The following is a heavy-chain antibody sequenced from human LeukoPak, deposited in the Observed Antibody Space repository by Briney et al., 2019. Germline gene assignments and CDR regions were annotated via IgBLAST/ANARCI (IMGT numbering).Heavy chain of an antibody. CDR2: ISSSSSYI. CDR3: ARDLYYGSGSYSKRYYYYGMDV. J-gene: IGHJ6*02. Sequence: PGGSLRLSCAASGFTFSSYSMNWVRQAPGKGLEWVSSISSSSSYIYYADSVKGRFTISRDNAKNSLYLQMNSLRAEDTAVYYCARDLYYGSGSYSKRYYYYGMDVWGQGTTVTVSS. CDR1: GFTFSSYS. D-gene: IGHD3-10*01. V-gene: IGHV3-21*01.